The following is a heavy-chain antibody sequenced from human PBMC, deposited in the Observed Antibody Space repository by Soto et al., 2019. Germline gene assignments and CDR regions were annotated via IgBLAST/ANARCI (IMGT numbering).Heavy chain of an antibody. V-gene: IGHV3-23*01. CDR2: ITASGGST. CDR3: AHTQGIVLVPAATWY. Sequence: PGGSLRLSCAASGFTFSNYAMSWVRQAPGKGLEWVPGITASGGSTSYADSVKGRFTISRDNSKNTLYLQMNSLRAEDTAVYYCAHTQGIVLVPAATWYWGQGTLVTVSS. D-gene: IGHD2-2*01. CDR1: GFTFSNYA. J-gene: IGHJ4*02.